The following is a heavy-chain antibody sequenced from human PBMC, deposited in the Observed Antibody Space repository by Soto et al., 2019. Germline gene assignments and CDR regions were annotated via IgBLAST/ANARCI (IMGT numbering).Heavy chain of an antibody. D-gene: IGHD5-12*01. CDR1: ALTFSTYS. J-gene: IGHJ4*02. V-gene: IGHV3-21*01. CDR3: AKDNGYDAATLDL. Sequence: EVQLVESGGGLVKPGGSLRLSCAASALTFSTYSMYWVRQAPGKGLEWVSSISSSSSSIYYADSVRGRFTISRDNAKNSLSLQMNSLRAEDTAMYYCAKDNGYDAATLDLWGQGTLVTVSS. CDR2: ISSSSSSI.